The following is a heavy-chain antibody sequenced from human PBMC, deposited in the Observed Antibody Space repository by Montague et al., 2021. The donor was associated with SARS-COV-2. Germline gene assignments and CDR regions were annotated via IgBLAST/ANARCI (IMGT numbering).Heavy chain of an antibody. V-gene: IGHV4-34*01. J-gene: IGHJ5*02. D-gene: IGHD6-25*01. CDR3: ARVNRGYWQYAGGLNWIDP. Sequence: SQTQSLTCAVYGGSFSNFFWSWIRQSPGKGLEWIGEVSDSGGTTYNSFLKSRVLISRDMSRNQFSIQLRSVTAADTAVYYCARVNRGYWQYAGGLNWIDPWGQGTLVIVSS. CDR2: VSDSGGT. CDR1: GGSFSNFF.